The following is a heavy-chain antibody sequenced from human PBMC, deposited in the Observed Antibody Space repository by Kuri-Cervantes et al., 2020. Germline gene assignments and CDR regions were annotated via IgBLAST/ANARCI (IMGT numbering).Heavy chain of an antibody. D-gene: IGHD3-10*01. Sequence: GGSLRLSCAASGFTFSSYEMNWVRQAPGKGLEWVSYISSSGSTIYYADSVKGRFTISRDNAKNSLYLQMNSLRAEDTAVYYCAKDGWFGDLGDWGQGTLVTVSS. CDR1: GFTFSSYE. CDR3: AKDGWFGDLGD. CDR2: ISSSGSTI. V-gene: IGHV3-48*03. J-gene: IGHJ4*02.